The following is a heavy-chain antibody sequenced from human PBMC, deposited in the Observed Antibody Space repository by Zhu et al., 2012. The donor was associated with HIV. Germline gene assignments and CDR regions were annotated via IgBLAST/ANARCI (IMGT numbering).Heavy chain of an antibody. CDR1: GASVSSGNHY. CDR3: ARGRASSENYWYFDV. Sequence: QVQLQESGPRLVKPSATLSLTCTVSGASVSSGNHYWSWIRQPPGKGLEWIGNIYYSGNTNYNISLKSRVIISVDVSKNQFSLNVKSVTAADTAEYYCARGRASSENYWYFDVWSPGTRVTVSS. D-gene: IGHD6-6*01. V-gene: IGHV4-61*01. CDR2: IYYSGNT. J-gene: IGHJ2*01.